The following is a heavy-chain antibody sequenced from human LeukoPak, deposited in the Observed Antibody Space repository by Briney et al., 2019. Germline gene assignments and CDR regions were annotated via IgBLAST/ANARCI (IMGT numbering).Heavy chain of an antibody. D-gene: IGHD3-22*01. CDR1: GYTFTNYY. V-gene: IGHV1-46*01. CDR3: ARDYYDSSGYYYPNYYYYYMDV. Sequence: ASVKVSCKASGYTFTNYYMHWVRQAPGQGLEWMGIINPRGGSTSYAQKFQGRVTMTTDTSTSTAYMELRSLRSDDTAVYYCARDYYDSSGYYYPNYYYYYMDVWGKGTTVTISS. CDR2: INPRGGST. J-gene: IGHJ6*03.